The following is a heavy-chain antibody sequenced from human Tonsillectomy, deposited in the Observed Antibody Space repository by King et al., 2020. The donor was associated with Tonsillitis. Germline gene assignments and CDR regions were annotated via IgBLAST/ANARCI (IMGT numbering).Heavy chain of an antibody. V-gene: IGHV5-51*01. Sequence: VQLVESGAEVKKPGESLKISCKGSGYSFTSYWIGWVRQMPGKGLEWRGIIYPGDSDTRYSPSFQGQVTISADKSISPAYLQWRRLQGSDTAMYYCARHDGYNPRGGLDPHYWGQGTLVTVSS. CDR2: IYPGDSDT. CDR3: ARHDGYNPRGGLDPHY. J-gene: IGHJ4*02. D-gene: IGHD5-24*01. CDR1: GYSFTSYW.